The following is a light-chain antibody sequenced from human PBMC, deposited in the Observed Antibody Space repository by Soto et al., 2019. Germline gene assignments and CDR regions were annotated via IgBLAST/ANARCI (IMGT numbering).Light chain of an antibody. CDR3: ATWDSSLSAGV. CDR2: EDT. CDR1: SSNIENNY. V-gene: IGLV1-51*02. J-gene: IGLJ1*01. Sequence: QSVLTQPPSVSAAPGQKVTISCSGSSSNIENNYVSWYQQLPGTAPKLLIYEDTTRPSGIPDRFSGSKSGTSATLGITGLQTGDEADYYCATWDSSLSAGVFGIGTKVSVL.